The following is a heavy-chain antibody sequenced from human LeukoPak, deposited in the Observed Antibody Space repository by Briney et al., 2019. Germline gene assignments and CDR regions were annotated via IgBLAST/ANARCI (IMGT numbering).Heavy chain of an antibody. CDR1: GFSLSTSGAG. J-gene: IGHJ4*02. D-gene: IGHD5-18*01. V-gene: IGHV2-5*02. CDR3: AHSRAYSYGHPFFDY. CDR2: IYWDDDK. Sequence: SGPTLVKPTQTLTLTCTFSGFSLSTSGAGVGWIRQPPGKALEWLALIYWDDDKRYSPSLKSRLTIIKDTSKNQVVLTMTNMDPVDTATYFCAHSRAYSYGHPFFDYWGQGTLVTVSS.